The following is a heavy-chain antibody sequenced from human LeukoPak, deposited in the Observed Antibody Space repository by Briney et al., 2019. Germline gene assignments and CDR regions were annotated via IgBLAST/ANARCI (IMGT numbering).Heavy chain of an antibody. Sequence: KPSETLSLTCAVYGGSFSGYYWSWIRQPPGKGLEWIGEINHSGSTNYSPSLKSRVTMSVDTSKNQFSLKLSSVTAADTAVYYCARGGRIQLWSSFDYWGQGTLVTVSS. CDR3: ARGGRIQLWSSFDY. CDR2: INHSGST. D-gene: IGHD5-18*01. V-gene: IGHV4-34*01. CDR1: GGSFSGYY. J-gene: IGHJ4*02.